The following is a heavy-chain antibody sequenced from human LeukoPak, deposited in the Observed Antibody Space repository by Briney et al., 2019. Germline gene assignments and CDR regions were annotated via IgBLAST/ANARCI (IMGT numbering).Heavy chain of an antibody. CDR1: GYTFTSYG. Sequence: ASVKVSCKASGYTFTSYGISWVRQAPGQGLEWMGWISAYNGNTNYAQKLQGRVTMTTDTSTSTAYMELRSLRSDDTAVYYCARAPASGSYPYFYFYYMDVWGKGTTVTVSS. CDR3: ARAPASGSYPYFYFYYMDV. V-gene: IGHV1-18*01. D-gene: IGHD3-3*01. J-gene: IGHJ6*03. CDR2: ISAYNGNT.